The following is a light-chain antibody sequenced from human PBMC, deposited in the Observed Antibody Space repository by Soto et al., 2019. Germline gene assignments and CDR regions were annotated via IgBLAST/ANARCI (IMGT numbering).Light chain of an antibody. V-gene: IGLV2-11*01. CDR2: DVT. Sequence: QSALTQPRSASGSPGQSVTISCTGTSSDVGRYDYVSWYQQYPGEAPKLIIYDVTERPSGVPDRFSGSKSGNTAPLTISGLRAEDEAAYSCCSFAGSYSYVFGSGTKVTV. CDR1: SSDVGRYDY. CDR3: CSFAGSYSYV. J-gene: IGLJ1*01.